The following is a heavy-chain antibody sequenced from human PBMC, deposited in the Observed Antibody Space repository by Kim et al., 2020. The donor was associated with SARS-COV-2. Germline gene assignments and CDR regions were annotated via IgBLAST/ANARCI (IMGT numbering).Heavy chain of an antibody. D-gene: IGHD4-17*01. J-gene: IGHJ6*02. Sequence: NTNTAQKYQGRVNLTRDTSTTIAYMELRSLRSDDTAVYYCARDLTTYGMDVWGQGTTVTVSS. V-gene: IGHV1-18*01. CDR2: NT. CDR3: ARDLTTYGMDV.